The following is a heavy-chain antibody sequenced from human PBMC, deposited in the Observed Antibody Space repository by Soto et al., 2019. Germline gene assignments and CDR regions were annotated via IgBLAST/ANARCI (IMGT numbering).Heavy chain of an antibody. D-gene: IGHD1-26*01. V-gene: IGHV3-11*01. Sequence: QVQLVESGGGLVKPGGSLRLSCAASGFTFSDFYMTWIRQAPGKGLEWVAYVSSSGSTIFYADSVKGRFTISRDNANNSLFMEMSSVRAEDRAVYYCAREYTTNVGGPLGYWGQGTIVIVSS. CDR3: AREYTTNVGGPLGY. J-gene: IGHJ4*02. CDR2: VSSSGSTI. CDR1: GFTFSDFY.